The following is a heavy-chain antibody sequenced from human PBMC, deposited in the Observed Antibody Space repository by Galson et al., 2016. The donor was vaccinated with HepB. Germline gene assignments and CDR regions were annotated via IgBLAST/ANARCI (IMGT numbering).Heavy chain of an antibody. Sequence: SLRLSCAVSGLTFSTSWMHWVRQAPGEGLVWVSRMSGDGGVTDYADSVKGRFTISRDNAKNTLYLQMNSLRAEDTALYYCARHIGGRGYFDFWGKGALVTVSS. CDR3: ARHIGGRGYFDF. D-gene: IGHD2-21*01. CDR1: GLTFSTSW. J-gene: IGHJ4*02. CDR2: MSGDGGVT. V-gene: IGHV3-74*01.